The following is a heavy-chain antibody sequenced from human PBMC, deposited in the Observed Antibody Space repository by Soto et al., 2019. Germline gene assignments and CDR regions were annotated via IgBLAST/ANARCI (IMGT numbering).Heavy chain of an antibody. J-gene: IGHJ4*01. Sequence: GGSLRLSCAASGFSFSRYAMHWVRQAPGKGLEWVAVILHDGNNERYAESVKGRFTISRDNSKNTLYLQMNSLRPEDTAVYYCARDVATYYDILTGTSHGVYWGHGTPVTVSS. V-gene: IGHV3-30-3*01. CDR1: GFSFSRYA. CDR3: ARDVATYYDILTGTSHGVY. D-gene: IGHD3-9*01. CDR2: ILHDGNNE.